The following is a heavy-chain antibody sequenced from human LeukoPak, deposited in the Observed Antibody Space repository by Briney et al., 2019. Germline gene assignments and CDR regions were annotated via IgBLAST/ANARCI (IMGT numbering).Heavy chain of an antibody. Sequence: GGSLRLSCAASGFTFSSYSMNWVRQAPGKGLEWVSSISCSSSYIYYADSVKGRFTISRDNAKNSLYLQMNSLRAEDTAVYYCAREPCGGDCSPYFDYWGQGTLVTVSS. J-gene: IGHJ4*02. V-gene: IGHV3-21*01. D-gene: IGHD2-21*02. CDR1: GFTFSSYS. CDR3: AREPCGGDCSPYFDY. CDR2: ISCSSSYI.